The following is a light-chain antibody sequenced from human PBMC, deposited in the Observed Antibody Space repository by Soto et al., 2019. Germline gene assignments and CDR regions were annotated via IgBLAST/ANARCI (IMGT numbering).Light chain of an antibody. CDR1: QSVSSS. V-gene: IGKV3-15*01. Sequence: EIFMPQSPATLSVSPGERVTLSCRASQSVSSSLAWYQQRPGQAPRLLIYAASIRATGIPARFSGSGSGTDFTLTINGLQAEDVAIYYCQQYDETPLTFGGGTKVDIK. J-gene: IGKJ4*01. CDR3: QQYDETPLT. CDR2: AAS.